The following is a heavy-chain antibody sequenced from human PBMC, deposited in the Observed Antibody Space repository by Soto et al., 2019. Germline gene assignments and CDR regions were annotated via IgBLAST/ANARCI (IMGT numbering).Heavy chain of an antibody. Sequence: LLQSGGDLVQPGGSLRLFCAASGFTFSDYAMTWVRQAPGKGLEWVSDISDGDGDTHYADSVRGRFVISRDNSKNTLFLEMNSLRAEDAAVYYCAKGRTYFDFWGQGSLVTVSS. CDR3: AKGRTYFDF. CDR2: ISDGDGDT. J-gene: IGHJ4*02. CDR1: GFTFSDYA. V-gene: IGHV3-23*01.